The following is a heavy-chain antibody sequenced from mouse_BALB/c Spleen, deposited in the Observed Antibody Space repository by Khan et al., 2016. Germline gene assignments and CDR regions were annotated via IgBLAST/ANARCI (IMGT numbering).Heavy chain of an antibody. J-gene: IGHJ2*01. CDR3: ARSNYGYDGFCFDY. CDR2: ISYSGST. D-gene: IGHD2-2*01. Sequence: EVQLQESGPGLVKPSQSLSLTCTVTGYSITSDYAWNWIRQFPGNKLEWMGYISYSGSTSYNPSLKSRISITRDTSKNHFFLQLNSVTTEDTATYYCARSNYGYDGFCFDYWGQGTTLTVSS. V-gene: IGHV3-2*02. CDR1: GYSITSDYA.